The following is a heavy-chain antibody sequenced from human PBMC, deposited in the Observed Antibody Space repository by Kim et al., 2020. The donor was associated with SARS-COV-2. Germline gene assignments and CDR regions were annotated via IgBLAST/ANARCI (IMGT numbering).Heavy chain of an antibody. V-gene: IGHV1-69*04. CDR2: IIPILGIA. D-gene: IGHD7-27*01. Sequence: SVKVSCKASGGTFSSYAISWVRQAPGQGLEWMGRIIPILGIANYAQKFQGRVTITADKSTSTAYMELSSLRSEDTAVYYCARAGDYYYYGMDVWGQGTTVTVSS. J-gene: IGHJ6*02. CDR3: ARAGDYYYYGMDV. CDR1: GGTFSSYA.